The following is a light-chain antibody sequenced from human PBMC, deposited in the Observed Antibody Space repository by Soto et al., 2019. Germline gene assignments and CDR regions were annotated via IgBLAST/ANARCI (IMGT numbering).Light chain of an antibody. Sequence: DIQMTQSPSSLSASVGDRVTITCRASQGISNYLAWYQQKPGKVPKLLIYAASTLQSGVPSRFSGSGSGTDFPLPISSLQAEDVATYYCQKWFTFGPGTKVDIK. J-gene: IGKJ3*01. CDR1: QGISNY. V-gene: IGKV1-27*01. CDR2: AAS. CDR3: QKWFT.